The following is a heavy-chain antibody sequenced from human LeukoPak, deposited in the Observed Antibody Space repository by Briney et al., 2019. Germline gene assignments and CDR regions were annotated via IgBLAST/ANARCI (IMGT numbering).Heavy chain of an antibody. Sequence: ASVKVSCKASGYTFTSYGISWVRQAPGQGLEWMGWISAYNGNTNYAQELQGRVTMTRDTSISTAYMELSSLRYDDTAVYYCATNILVRDIINWFDPWGQGTLVTVSS. CDR3: ATNILVRDIINWFDP. CDR1: GYTFTSYG. J-gene: IGHJ5*02. D-gene: IGHD3-10*01. CDR2: ISAYNGNT. V-gene: IGHV1-18*01.